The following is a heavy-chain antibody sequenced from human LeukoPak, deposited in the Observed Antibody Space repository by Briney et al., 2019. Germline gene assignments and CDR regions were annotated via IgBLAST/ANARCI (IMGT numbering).Heavy chain of an antibody. V-gene: IGHV4-38-2*01. CDR2: IYYSGST. Sequence: PSETLSLTCAVSGYSISSGFHWGWIRQPPGKGLEWIGSIYYSGSTYYNPALKIRVTISVDTSKNQFSLKLSSVTAADTAVYFCARRSNGYNVWGQGILVTVSS. J-gene: IGHJ4*02. CDR3: ARRSNGYNV. CDR1: GYSISSGFH. D-gene: IGHD5-24*01.